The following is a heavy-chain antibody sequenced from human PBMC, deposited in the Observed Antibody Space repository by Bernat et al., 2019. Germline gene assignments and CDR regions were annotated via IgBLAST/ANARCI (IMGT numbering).Heavy chain of an antibody. CDR2: IRSKAYGGTT. CDR3: TRDYTAMVDAWFDP. CDR1: GFTFGDYA. J-gene: IGHJ5*02. V-gene: IGHV3-49*03. D-gene: IGHD5-18*01. Sequence: EVQLVESGGGLVQPGRSLRLSCTASGFTFGDYAMSWFRQAPGKGLEWVGFIRSKAYGGTTEYAASVKGRFNISRDDSKSIAYLQMNSLKTEDTAVYYCTRDYTAMVDAWFDPWGQGTLVTVSS.